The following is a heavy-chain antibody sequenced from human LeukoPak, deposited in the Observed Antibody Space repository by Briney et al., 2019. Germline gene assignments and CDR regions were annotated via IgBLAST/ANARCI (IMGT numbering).Heavy chain of an antibody. J-gene: IGHJ4*02. CDR2: IRYDGSNK. Sequence: PGGSLRLSCAASEFTFNSYGMSWVRQAPGKGLEWVAFIRYDGSNKYYADSVKGRFTISRDNSKNTLYLQMNSLRVEDTAVYYCATLPYYYDSSGSYYFDYWGQGTLVTVSS. D-gene: IGHD3-22*01. V-gene: IGHV3-30*02. CDR1: EFTFNSYG. CDR3: ATLPYYYDSSGSYYFDY.